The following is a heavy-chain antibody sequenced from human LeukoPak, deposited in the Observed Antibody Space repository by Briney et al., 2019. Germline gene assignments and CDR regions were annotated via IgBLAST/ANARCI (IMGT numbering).Heavy chain of an antibody. CDR1: GFTLSGYW. CDR2: IDNDGNDI. J-gene: IGHJ6*03. CDR3: ATGGGWEPSFGVVTHIDV. Sequence: QPGGSLRLSCAASGFTLSGYWMHWVRQGPEKGLELVSRIDNDGNDIIYADSVKGRFTTSRDNAKNTLYLQMNSLRVEDTAVYYCATGGGWEPSFGVVTHIDVWGKGTTVTVSS. D-gene: IGHD3-3*01. V-gene: IGHV3-74*01.